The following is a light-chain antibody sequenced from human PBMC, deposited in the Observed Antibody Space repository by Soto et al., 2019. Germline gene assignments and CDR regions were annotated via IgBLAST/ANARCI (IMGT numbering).Light chain of an antibody. CDR1: QSVSSN. CDR2: GAS. J-gene: IGKJ1*01. Sequence: ERVMTQSPATLSVSPGERATRSCRAGQSVSSNLSWYQQNPGQAPTLLIYGASTRATGIPARFSGSGSGTEFTLTISSLQSEDFAVYYCQQYNNWPPAFGQGTKVDIK. V-gene: IGKV3-15*01. CDR3: QQYNNWPPA.